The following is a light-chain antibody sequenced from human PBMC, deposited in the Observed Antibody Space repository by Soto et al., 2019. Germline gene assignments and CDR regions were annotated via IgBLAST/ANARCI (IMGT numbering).Light chain of an antibody. CDR1: QSVSSY. V-gene: IGKV3-11*01. CDR2: DAS. J-gene: IGKJ4*01. Sequence: EIVLTQSPANLSLSPGERATLSCRASQSVSSYLAWYQQKPGQAPRLLIYDASNRATGIPARFSGSGSGTDFTLTISSLEPEDFAVYYCQQRSNWPRLTFGGGTKVDIK. CDR3: QQRSNWPRLT.